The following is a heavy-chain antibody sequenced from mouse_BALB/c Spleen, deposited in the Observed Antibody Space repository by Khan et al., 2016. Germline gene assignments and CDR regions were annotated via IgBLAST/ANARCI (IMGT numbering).Heavy chain of an antibody. J-gene: IGHJ2*01. CDR2: IGTGSVTI. V-gene: IGHV5-17*02. CDR3: TRGGIYGLDY. D-gene: IGHD1-1*01. CDR1: GFTFSSFG. Sequence: EVELVESGGGLVQPGGSRKLSCAASGFTFSSFGMHWVRQAPEKGLEWVAYIGTGSVTIYYADTVKGRFTISRDNPKNTLFLQMTSLRSEDTAMYYCTRGGIYGLDYWGQGTTLTVSS.